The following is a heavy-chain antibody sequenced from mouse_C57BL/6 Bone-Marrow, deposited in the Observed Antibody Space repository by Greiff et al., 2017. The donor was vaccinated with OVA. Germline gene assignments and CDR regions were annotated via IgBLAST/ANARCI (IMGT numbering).Heavy chain of an antibody. CDR2: INPSTGGT. J-gene: IGHJ3*01. CDR3: ARGGLRRGSFAY. D-gene: IGHD2-2*01. Sequence: EVQLVESGPELVKPGASVKISCKASGYSFTGYYMNWVKQSPEKSLEWIGEINPSTGGTTYNQKFKAKATLTVDKSSSTAYMQLKSLTSEDSAVYYCARGGLRRGSFAYWGQGTLVTVSA. CDR1: GYSFTGYY. V-gene: IGHV1-42*01.